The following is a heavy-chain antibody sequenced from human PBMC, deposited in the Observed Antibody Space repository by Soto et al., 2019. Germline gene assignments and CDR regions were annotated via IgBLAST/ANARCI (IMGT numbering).Heavy chain of an antibody. D-gene: IGHD6-19*01. CDR1: GGSISRSSYY. Sequence: SETLSLTWSVSGGSISRSSYYWGWIRQPPGKGLEWIGSIYYSGSIYYNPSLKSRVTISVDTSKNQFSLKLSSVTAAETAVYYCARQGSGWYNWFDPWGQGTLVTV. CDR3: ARQGSGWYNWFDP. CDR2: IYYSGSI. V-gene: IGHV4-39*01. J-gene: IGHJ5*02.